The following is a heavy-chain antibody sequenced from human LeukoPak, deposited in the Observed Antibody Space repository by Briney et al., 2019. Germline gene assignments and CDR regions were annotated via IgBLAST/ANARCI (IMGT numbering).Heavy chain of an antibody. CDR1: GGTFSSYA. CDR2: IIPIFGTA. Sequence: ASVKVSCKASGGTFSSYAISWVRQAPGQGLEWMGGIIPIFGTANYAQKFQGRDTITADESTSTAYMELSSLRSEDTAVYYCARDHTESSRYHYYYYMDVWGKGTTVTVSS. CDR3: ARDHTESSRYHYYYYMDV. V-gene: IGHV1-69*13. D-gene: IGHD1-14*01. J-gene: IGHJ6*03.